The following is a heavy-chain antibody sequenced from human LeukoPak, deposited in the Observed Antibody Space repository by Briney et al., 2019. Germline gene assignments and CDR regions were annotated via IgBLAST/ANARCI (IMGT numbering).Heavy chain of an antibody. V-gene: IGHV3-9*01. D-gene: IGHD3-3*01. CDR2: ISWNSGRI. CDR3: ARGSRFGVVERDAFDI. Sequence: GGSLRLSCAASGFTFDDYAMHWVRQAPGKGLEWVSGISWNSGRIGYADSVKGRFTISRDNAKNSLYLQLNSLRAEDTAVYYCARGSRFGVVERDAFDIWGQGTMVTVSS. J-gene: IGHJ3*02. CDR1: GFTFDDYA.